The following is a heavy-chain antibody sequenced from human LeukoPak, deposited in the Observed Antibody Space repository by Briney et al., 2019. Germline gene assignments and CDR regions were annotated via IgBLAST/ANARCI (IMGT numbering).Heavy chain of an antibody. V-gene: IGHV3-23*01. CDR2: ISGSGGST. J-gene: IGHJ4*02. CDR3: AKTYSRGYYTNPPVPLDY. Sequence: PGGSLRLSCAASGFTFSSYAMSWVRQAPGKGLEWVSAISGSGGSTYYADSVKGRFTISRDNSKNTLYLQMNSLRADDTAVSYFAKTYSRGYYTNPPVPLDYWGRGTRVTVSS. D-gene: IGHD3-22*01. CDR1: GFTFSSYA.